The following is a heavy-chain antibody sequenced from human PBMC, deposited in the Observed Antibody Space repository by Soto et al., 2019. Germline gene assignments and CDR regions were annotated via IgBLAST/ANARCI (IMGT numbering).Heavy chain of an antibody. Sequence: GGSLRLSCAASGFTFSSYAMSWVRQAPGKGLEWVSAISGSGGSTYYADSVKGRFTISRDNSKNTLYLQMNSLKAEDMDGYYCSHKGPANWGYAFDIWGQGTMVTVSS. CDR3: SHKGPANWGYAFDI. CDR2: ISGSGGST. J-gene: IGHJ3*02. D-gene: IGHD7-27*01. V-gene: IGHV3-23*01. CDR1: GFTFSSYA.